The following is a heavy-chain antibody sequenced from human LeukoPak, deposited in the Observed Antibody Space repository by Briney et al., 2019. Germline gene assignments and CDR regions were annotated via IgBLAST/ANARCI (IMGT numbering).Heavy chain of an antibody. J-gene: IGHJ3*02. CDR2: IYSSGST. V-gene: IGHV4-39*02. CDR3: ARDSKKYYYDSSGYWVSDAFDI. Sequence: SETLTLTCTVSGGSISSTTYYWGWIRQPPGKGLEWIGSIYSSGSTYYNPSLKSRVTISVDTSKNQFSLKLSSVSAPDTAVYYCARDSKKYYYDSSGYWVSDAFDIWGQGTMVTVSS. D-gene: IGHD3-22*01. CDR1: GGSISSTTYY.